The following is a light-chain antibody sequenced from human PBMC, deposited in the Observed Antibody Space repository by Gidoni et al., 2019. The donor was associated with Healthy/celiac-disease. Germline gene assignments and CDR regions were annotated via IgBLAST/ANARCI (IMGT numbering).Light chain of an antibody. CDR3: CSYAGSSTV. Sequence: QSALTQPASESGSPGQSITISCTGTSSDVGSYNLVSWYQQNPGKAPKLRIYEGSKRPSGVSNRFSGSKSGNTASRTISGLQAEDEADYYCCSYAGSSTVFGGGTKLTVL. V-gene: IGLV2-23*01. CDR1: SSDVGSYNL. J-gene: IGLJ2*01. CDR2: EGS.